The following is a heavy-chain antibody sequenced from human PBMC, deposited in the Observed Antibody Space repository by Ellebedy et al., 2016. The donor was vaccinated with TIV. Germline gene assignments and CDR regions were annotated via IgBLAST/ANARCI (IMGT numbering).Heavy chain of an antibody. Sequence: AASVKVSCKASGYTFTSYGISWVRQAPVQGLEWMGWISAYNGNTNYAQKLQGRVTMTTDTSTSTAYMELRSLRSDDTAVYYCARNTPMAEYFDYWGQGTLVTVSS. V-gene: IGHV1-18*01. D-gene: IGHD5-18*01. CDR1: GYTFTSYG. J-gene: IGHJ4*02. CDR3: ARNTPMAEYFDY. CDR2: ISAYNGNT.